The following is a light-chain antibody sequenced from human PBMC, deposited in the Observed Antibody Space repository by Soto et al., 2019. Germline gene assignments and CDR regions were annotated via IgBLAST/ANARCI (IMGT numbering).Light chain of an antibody. CDR1: SSNIGAGYD. J-gene: IGLJ2*01. CDR2: GNS. V-gene: IGLV1-40*01. CDR3: HSYDSSLV. Sequence: QSVLTQPPSVSGAPGQRVTISCTGSSSNIGAGYDVHWYQQLPGTAPKLIIYGNSNRPSGVPDRFSGSKSGTSASLAITGLQAEDDADCYCHSYDSSLVFGGGTKLTVL.